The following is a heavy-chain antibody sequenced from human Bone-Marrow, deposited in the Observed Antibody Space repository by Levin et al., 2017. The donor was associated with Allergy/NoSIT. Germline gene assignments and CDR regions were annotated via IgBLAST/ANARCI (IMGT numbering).Heavy chain of an antibody. Sequence: GGSLRLSCAASGFTFSSYGMHWVRQAPGKGQEWVAVIWYDGSDKYYVDSVKGRFTIIRDNSKKTLYLQMNSLRAEDTAVYYCAKAVAGTGTPHLWGQGTLVTVSS. J-gene: IGHJ4*02. CDR1: GFTFSSYG. CDR3: AKAVAGTGTPHL. D-gene: IGHD6-19*01. CDR2: IWYDGSDK. V-gene: IGHV3-33*06.